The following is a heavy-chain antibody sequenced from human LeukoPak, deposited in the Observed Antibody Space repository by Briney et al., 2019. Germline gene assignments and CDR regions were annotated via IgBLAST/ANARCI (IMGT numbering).Heavy chain of an antibody. V-gene: IGHV5-51*01. Sequence: GESLKISCKGSGYSFRSYWIGWVRQMPGKDLEGVGMIYAGDSSTRYSPSFQGQVTMSADESINTAYLQWSSLKASDTAMYYCARSGYVAAAGTYFDYWGQGTLVTVSS. CDR1: GYSFRSYW. CDR2: IYAGDSST. CDR3: ARSGYVAAAGTYFDY. J-gene: IGHJ4*02. D-gene: IGHD6-13*01.